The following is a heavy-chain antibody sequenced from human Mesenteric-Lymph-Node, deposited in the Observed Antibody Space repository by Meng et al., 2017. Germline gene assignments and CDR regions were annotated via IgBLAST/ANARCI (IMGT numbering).Heavy chain of an antibody. J-gene: IGHJ6*02. CDR2: ISPASSST. Sequence: GESLKISCVVSGFSFSTYAMTWVRQVPGKGLEWVSVISPASSSTYYADSVKGRFTISRDNAKNSLYLQMNSLRAEDTAVYYCARHRFAMGVWGQGTTVTVSS. CDR3: ARHRFAMGV. CDR1: GFSFSTYA. V-gene: IGHV3-21*01. D-gene: IGHD3-10*01.